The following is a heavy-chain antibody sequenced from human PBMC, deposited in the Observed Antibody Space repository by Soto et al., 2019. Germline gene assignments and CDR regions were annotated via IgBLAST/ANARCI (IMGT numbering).Heavy chain of an antibody. CDR1: GGSFSGYY. V-gene: IGHV4-34*01. Sequence: QVQLQQWGAGLLKPSETLSLTCAVYGGSFSGYYWSWIRQPPGKGLEWIGEINHSGSTNYNPSLKSRVTISVDTSKNQFSLKLSSVTAADTAVYYCARGGGSSSAYGYWGQGTLVTVSS. D-gene: IGHD6-6*01. CDR3: ARGGGSSSAYGY. CDR2: INHSGST. J-gene: IGHJ4*02.